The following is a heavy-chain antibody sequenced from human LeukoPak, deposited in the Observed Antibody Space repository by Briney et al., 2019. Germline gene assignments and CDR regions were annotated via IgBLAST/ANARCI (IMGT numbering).Heavy chain of an antibody. J-gene: IGHJ3*02. CDR2: FDPEDGET. D-gene: IGHD3-3*01. CDR3: ATGRFGVVLDAFDI. V-gene: IGHV1-24*01. Sequence: GASVKVSCKVSGYTLTELSMHWVRQAPGKGLEWMGGFDPEDGETIYAQKFQGRVTMTEDTSTDTAYMELSSLRSEDTAVYYCATGRFGVVLDAFDIWGQGTMVTVSS. CDR1: GYTLTELS.